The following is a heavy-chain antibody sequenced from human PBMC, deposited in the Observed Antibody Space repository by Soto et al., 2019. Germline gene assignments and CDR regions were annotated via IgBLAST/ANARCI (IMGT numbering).Heavy chain of an antibody. Sequence: EVRLLESGGGLVQPGGSLRLSCAASGFTFSNYAMTWVHQAPGKGLEWVSGLNGSGGSTSPADSVKGRFAISSDASKNTLSLKMDSLRAEDTAVYYCVRPLPSGRNYGMDVWGQGTTVTVSS. D-gene: IGHD3-10*01. CDR2: LNGSGGST. CDR1: GFTFSNYA. J-gene: IGHJ6*02. CDR3: VRPLPSGRNYGMDV. V-gene: IGHV3-23*01.